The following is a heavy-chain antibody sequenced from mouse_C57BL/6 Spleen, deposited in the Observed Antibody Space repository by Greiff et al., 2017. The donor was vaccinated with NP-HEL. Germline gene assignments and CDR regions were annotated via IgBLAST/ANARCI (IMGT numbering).Heavy chain of an antibody. CDR1: GFSLTSYG. CDR3: ARHGGSSLYYAMDY. Sequence: VKLMESGPGLVAPSQSLSITCTVSGFSLTSYGVHWVRQPPGKGLEWLVVIWSDGSTTYNSALKSRLSISKDNSKSQVFLKMNSLQTDDTAMYYCARHGGSSLYYAMDYWGQGTSVTVSS. J-gene: IGHJ4*01. D-gene: IGHD1-1*01. CDR2: IWSDGST. V-gene: IGHV2-6-1*01.